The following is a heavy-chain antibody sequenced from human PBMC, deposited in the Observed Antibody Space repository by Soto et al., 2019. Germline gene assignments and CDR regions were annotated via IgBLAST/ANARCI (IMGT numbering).Heavy chain of an antibody. CDR2: IIPLFGTA. CDR1: GVTFSSET. CDR3: ATELGENPASPFDA. J-gene: IGHJ4*02. V-gene: IGHV1-69*01. D-gene: IGHD3-10*01. Sequence: QVQLVQSGADVKKPGSSVKVSCQASGVTFSSETLGWVRQAPGQGLEWVGGIIPLFGTASYAQKIQGRVTITADESTSTVYMELSSLRSDVTAVYFCATELGENPASPFDAWGQGTLVTVSS.